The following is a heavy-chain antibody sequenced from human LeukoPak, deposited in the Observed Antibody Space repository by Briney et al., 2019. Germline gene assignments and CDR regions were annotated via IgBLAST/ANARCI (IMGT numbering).Heavy chain of an antibody. Sequence: VASVKVSCKASGYTFTSYDINWVRQATGQGLEWMGWMNPNSGNTGYAQKFQGRVTITRNTSISTAYMELSSLRSEDTAVYYCARGKGNPNKQWLVVIDYYYYYMDVWGKGTTVTVSS. CDR1: GYTFTSYD. CDR3: ARGKGNPNKQWLVVIDYYYYYMDV. J-gene: IGHJ6*03. D-gene: IGHD6-19*01. CDR2: MNPNSGNT. V-gene: IGHV1-8*01.